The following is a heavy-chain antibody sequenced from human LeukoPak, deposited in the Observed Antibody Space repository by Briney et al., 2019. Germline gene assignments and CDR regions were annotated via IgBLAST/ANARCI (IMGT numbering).Heavy chain of an antibody. CDR2: ISSSSSYT. CDR1: GFTFSSYS. CDR3: VRDLGAAAYYYYYGMDV. Sequence: PGGSLRLSCAASGFTFSSYSMNWVRQAPGKGLEWVSSISSSSSYTYYADSVKGRFTISRDNAKNSLYLQMNSLRAEDTAVYYCVRDLGAAAYYYYYGMDVWGQGTTVTVSS. J-gene: IGHJ6*02. V-gene: IGHV3-21*01. D-gene: IGHD6-13*01.